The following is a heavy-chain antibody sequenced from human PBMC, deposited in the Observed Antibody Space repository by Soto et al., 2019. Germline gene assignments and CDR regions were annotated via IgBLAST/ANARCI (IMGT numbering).Heavy chain of an antibody. CDR1: GFSISDYG. CDR2: ISYDGNNT. CDR3: AKGAGDRLSLGMDV. Sequence: QVQLVESGGGVVQPGWSLRLSCAASGFSISDYGMEWVRQAPGKGLEWVALISYDGNNTYYADSVKGRFTISRDNSKDTLFLQMTGLRAEETAVYYCAKGAGDRLSLGMDVWGQGTTVTVSS. V-gene: IGHV3-30*18. J-gene: IGHJ6*02. D-gene: IGHD1-26*01.